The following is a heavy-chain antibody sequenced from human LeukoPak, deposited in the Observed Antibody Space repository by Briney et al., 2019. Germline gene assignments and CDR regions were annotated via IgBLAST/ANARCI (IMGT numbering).Heavy chain of an antibody. J-gene: IGHJ4*02. CDR3: ARKRGYSYGSGLDY. Sequence: GGSLRLSCAASGFTFSSYGMHWVRQAPGKGLEWVAFIRYDGSNKYYADSVKGRFTISSDNAKNSLYLQMNSLRAEDTAAYYCARKRGYSYGSGLDYWGQGTLVTVSS. D-gene: IGHD5-18*01. CDR1: GFTFSSYG. V-gene: IGHV3-30*02. CDR2: IRYDGSNK.